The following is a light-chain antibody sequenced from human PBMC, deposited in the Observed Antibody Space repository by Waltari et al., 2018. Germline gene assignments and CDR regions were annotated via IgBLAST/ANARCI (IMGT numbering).Light chain of an antibody. J-gene: IGLJ2*01. Sequence: QPVLTQSPSASASLGASVKPTCTLNTGHSDFAIAWHQQQPERGPRYLMKLNRDGSHTKGDEIPERFSGSSSGAGSYRTISSLQSEDEAAYYCQAWGSGTVIFGGGTHLTVL. CDR3: QAWGSGTVI. V-gene: IGLV4-69*01. CDR2: LNRDGSH. CDR1: TGHSDFA.